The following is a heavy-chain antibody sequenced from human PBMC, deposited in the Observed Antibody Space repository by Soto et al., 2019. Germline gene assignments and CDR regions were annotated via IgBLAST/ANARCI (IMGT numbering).Heavy chain of an antibody. Sequence: ASVKVSCKASESTFMNYGISWVRQATGQGLEWMGWMNPNSGNTGYALKFQGRVSMTRNTSIYTVYLELSSLASDDTAVYFCVRMASSGTLNWFDPWGQGTLDTVSS. D-gene: IGHD1-1*01. CDR2: MNPNSGNT. V-gene: IGHV1-8*01. J-gene: IGHJ5*02. CDR3: VRMASSGTLNWFDP. CDR1: ESTFMNYG.